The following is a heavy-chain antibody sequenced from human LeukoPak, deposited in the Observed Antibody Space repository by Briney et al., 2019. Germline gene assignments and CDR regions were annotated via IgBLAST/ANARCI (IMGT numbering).Heavy chain of an antibody. D-gene: IGHD3-10*01. V-gene: IGHV1-18*01. Sequence: ASVKVSCKASGYTFTSYGISWVRQAPGQGLEWMGWISAYNGNTNYAQKFQGRVTMTRDMSTSTVYMELRSLSSDDTAVYYCARDGHYYGSLSKWRYYCMDVWGKGTTVTISS. CDR2: ISAYNGNT. CDR3: ARDGHYYGSLSKWRYYCMDV. J-gene: IGHJ6*03. CDR1: GYTFTSYG.